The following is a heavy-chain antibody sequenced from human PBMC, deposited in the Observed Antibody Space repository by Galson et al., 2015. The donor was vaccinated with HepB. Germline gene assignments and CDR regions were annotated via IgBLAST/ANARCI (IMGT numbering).Heavy chain of an antibody. CDR2: INRGGVSS. Sequence: SLRLSCAASGFFFSDHHMNWVRQAPGKGLEWISFINRGGVSSYYADSVKGRFTISRDNADNSLYLQMHSLTDDDTAMYYCARESVVTGYGHTYCLFVPWSQLTLVTVSS. CDR3: ARESVVTGYGHTYCLFVP. CDR1: GFFFSDHH. D-gene: IGHD5-12*01. V-gene: IGHV3-48*02. J-gene: IGHJ5*02.